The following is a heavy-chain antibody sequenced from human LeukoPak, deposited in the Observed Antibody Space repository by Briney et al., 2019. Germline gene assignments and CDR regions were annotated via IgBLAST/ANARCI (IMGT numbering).Heavy chain of an antibody. CDR3: ARGVYSSGYICHFFDY. CDR1: GLTVSRNY. D-gene: IGHD6-19*01. Sequence: PGGSLRLSCAASGLTVSRNYMNWVRQATGKGLEWVSVIYSGGSTYYADSVKGRFTISRDNSKNTLYLQMNSLRAEDTAVYYCARGVYSSGYICHFFDYWGQGTLVTVSS. J-gene: IGHJ4*02. V-gene: IGHV3-66*01. CDR2: IYSGGST.